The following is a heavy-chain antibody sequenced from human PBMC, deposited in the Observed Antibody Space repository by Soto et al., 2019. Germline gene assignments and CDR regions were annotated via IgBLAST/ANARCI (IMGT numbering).Heavy chain of an antibody. D-gene: IGHD1-26*01. V-gene: IGHV4-34*01. Sequence: SETLSLTCDVYGGSFSGYIWTWIRQTPGKGLQWIGQINHSGSANYNPSLKSRVTISVHTSNSQFSLELNSVTAADTAVYYCGRGLFSGSHYGGGWYYLDSWGKGTKVTVS. J-gene: IGHJ4*02. CDR2: INHSGSA. CDR1: GGSFSGYI. CDR3: GRGLFSGSHYGGGWYYLDS.